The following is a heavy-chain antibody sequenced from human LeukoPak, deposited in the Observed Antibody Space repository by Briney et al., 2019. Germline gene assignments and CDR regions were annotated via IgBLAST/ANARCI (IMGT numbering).Heavy chain of an antibody. D-gene: IGHD3-22*01. J-gene: IGHJ4*02. CDR3: ARERYDSSGHFDY. CDR2: ISSSSSYK. Sequence: GGSLRLSCAASGFTFSSYSMNWVRQAPGKGLEWVSSISSSSSYKYYADSVKGRFTISRDNAKNSLYLQMNSLRAEDTAVYYCARERYDSSGHFDYWGQGTLVTVSS. V-gene: IGHV3-21*01. CDR1: GFTFSSYS.